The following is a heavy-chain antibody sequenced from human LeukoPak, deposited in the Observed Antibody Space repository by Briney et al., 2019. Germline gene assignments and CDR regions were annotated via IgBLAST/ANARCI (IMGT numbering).Heavy chain of an antibody. D-gene: IGHD6-13*01. V-gene: IGHV3-30*02. CDR3: AKGVGRSSWYYLPYFDY. Sequence: GGSLRLSCAASGFTFSSYGMHWVRQAPGKGLEWVAFIRYDGSNKYYADSVKGRFTISRDNSKNTLYLQMNSLRAEDTAVYYCAKGVGRSSWYYLPYFDYWGQGTLVTVSS. J-gene: IGHJ4*02. CDR1: GFTFSSYG. CDR2: IRYDGSNK.